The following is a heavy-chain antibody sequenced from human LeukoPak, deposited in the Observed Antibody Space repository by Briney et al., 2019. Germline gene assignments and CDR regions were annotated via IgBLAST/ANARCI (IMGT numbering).Heavy chain of an antibody. Sequence: SETLSLTCAVYGGSFSGYYWSWIRQPPGKGLEWIGEINHSGSTNYNPSLKSRVTISVDTSKNQFSLKLSSVTAADTAVYYCARSQGGKLDYWGQGTLVTVSS. J-gene: IGHJ4*02. CDR1: GGSFSGYY. CDR2: INHSGST. V-gene: IGHV4-34*01. CDR3: ARSQGGKLDY. D-gene: IGHD4-23*01.